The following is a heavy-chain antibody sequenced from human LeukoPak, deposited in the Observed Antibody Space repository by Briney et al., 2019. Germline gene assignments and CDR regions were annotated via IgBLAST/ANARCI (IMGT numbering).Heavy chain of an antibody. CDR2: INHSGST. J-gene: IGHJ1*01. V-gene: IGHV4-30-2*01. CDR1: GGSISSGGYY. D-gene: IGHD2-2*01. CDR3: ARSCWRGYCSSTSCPEYFQH. Sequence: PSQTLSLTCTVSGGSISSGGYYWSWIRQPPGKGLEWIGEINHSGSTNYNPSLKSRVTISVDTSKNQFSLKLSSVTAADTAVYYCARSCWRGYCSSTSCPEYFQHWGQGTLVTVSS.